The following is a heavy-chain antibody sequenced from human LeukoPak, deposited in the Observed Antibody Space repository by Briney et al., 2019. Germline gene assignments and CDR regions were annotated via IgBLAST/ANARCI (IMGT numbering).Heavy chain of an antibody. Sequence: ASVKVSCKASGYTFTSYYMHWVRQAPGQGLEWMGIINPSGGSTSYAQKFQGRVTMTRDMSTSTVYMELSSLRSEDTAVYYCARAPTPSYDFWSGYYKYYYYMDVWGKGTTVTVSS. V-gene: IGHV1-46*01. J-gene: IGHJ6*03. CDR1: GYTFTSYY. CDR3: ARAPTPSYDFWSGYYKYYYYMDV. D-gene: IGHD3-3*01. CDR2: INPSGGST.